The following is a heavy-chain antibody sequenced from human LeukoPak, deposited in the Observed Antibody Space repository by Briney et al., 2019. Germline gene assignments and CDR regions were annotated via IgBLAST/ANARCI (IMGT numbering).Heavy chain of an antibody. CDR3: ASLYYHDSA. D-gene: IGHD3-22*01. Sequence: PGGSLRLSCVASGFTFSNYDMHWVRQSPGEGLEWVSSISSSSSYIYYADSVKGRFTISRDNAKNSLYLQMNSLRAEDTAVYYCASLYYHDSAWGQGTLVTVSS. CDR1: GFTFSNYD. J-gene: IGHJ5*02. CDR2: ISSSSSYI. V-gene: IGHV3-21*01.